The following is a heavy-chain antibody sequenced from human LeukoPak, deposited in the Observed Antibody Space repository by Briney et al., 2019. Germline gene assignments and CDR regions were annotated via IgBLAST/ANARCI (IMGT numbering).Heavy chain of an antibody. D-gene: IGHD3-16*02. Sequence: GGSLRLSCAASGFTVSSNYMSWVRQAPGKGLEWVSVIYSGGSTYYADSVKGRLTISRDNSKNTLYLQMNSLRAEDTAVYYCARGERENDYVWGSYRLDYWGQGTLVTVSS. CDR3: ARGERENDYVWGSYRLDY. CDR1: GFTVSSNY. V-gene: IGHV3-66*01. CDR2: IYSGGST. J-gene: IGHJ4*02.